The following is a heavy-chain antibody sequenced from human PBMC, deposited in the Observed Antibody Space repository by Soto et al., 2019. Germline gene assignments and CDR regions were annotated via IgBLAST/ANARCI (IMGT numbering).Heavy chain of an antibody. CDR1: GGSINTYY. J-gene: IGHJ3*02. CDR2: IYYSGGT. D-gene: IGHD2-15*01. Sequence: SETLSLTCTVSGGSINTYYWSWIRQPPGRGLEWIGYIYYSGGTNYNPSLKSRVSISVDTSKNQFSLKLSSVTAADTAVYFCARDYCSGGSCYLGVDAFDIWGQGTMVTVSS. CDR3: ARDYCSGGSCYLGVDAFDI. V-gene: IGHV4-59*01.